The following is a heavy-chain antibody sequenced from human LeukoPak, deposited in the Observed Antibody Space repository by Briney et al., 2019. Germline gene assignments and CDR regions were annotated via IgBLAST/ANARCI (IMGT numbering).Heavy chain of an antibody. CDR1: GGSISSYY. D-gene: IGHD3-3*01. J-gene: IGHJ5*02. V-gene: IGHV4-59*01. Sequence: PSETLSLTCTVSGGSISSYYWSWIRQPPGKGPEWIGYIYYSGSTNYNPSLKSRVTISVDTSKNQFSLKLSSVTAADTAVYYCARGVPYDFWSGYPNNWFDPWGQGTLVTVSS. CDR2: IYYSGST. CDR3: ARGVPYDFWSGYPNNWFDP.